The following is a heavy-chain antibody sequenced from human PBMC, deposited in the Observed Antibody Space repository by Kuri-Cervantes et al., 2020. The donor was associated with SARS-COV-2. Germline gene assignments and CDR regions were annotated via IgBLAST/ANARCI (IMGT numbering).Heavy chain of an antibody. Sequence: LRLSCTVSGGSISSGDYYWSWIRQPPGKGLEWIGYIYYSGSTYYNPSLKSRVTISVDTSKNQFSLKLSSVTAADTAVYYCASNLRSPYYYYYMDVWGKGTTVTVSS. CDR1: GGSISSGDYY. D-gene: IGHD1-26*01. CDR2: IYYSGST. V-gene: IGHV4-30-4*08. J-gene: IGHJ6*03. CDR3: ASNLRSPYYYYYMDV.